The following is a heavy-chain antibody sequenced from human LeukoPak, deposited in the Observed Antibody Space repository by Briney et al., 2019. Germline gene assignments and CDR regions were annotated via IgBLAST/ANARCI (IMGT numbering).Heavy chain of an antibody. Sequence: TGGSLRLSCAASGFTFSNYWMSWVRQAPGKGLEWVANIKQGGSEKYYVDSVEGRFTISRDNAKNSLYLQMNSLRAEDTAVYFCARGKTTVTTGYFDYWGQGTLVTVSS. CDR2: IKQGGSEK. D-gene: IGHD4-17*01. J-gene: IGHJ4*02. V-gene: IGHV3-7*01. CDR1: GFTFSNYW. CDR3: ARGKTTVTTGYFDY.